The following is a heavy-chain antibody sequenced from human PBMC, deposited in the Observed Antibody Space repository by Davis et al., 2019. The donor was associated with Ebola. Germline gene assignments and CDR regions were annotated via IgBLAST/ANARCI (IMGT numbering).Heavy chain of an antibody. CDR1: GFTLSTYA. Sequence: GESLKISCAASGFTLSTYAMHWVRQAPDKGLEWVAVISCDGSLKFYADSVKGRFTISRDNSWNTLYLQMNSLRAEDTAVYYCAREARGSLGWFDPWGQGTLVTVSS. CDR2: ISCDGSLK. CDR3: AREARGSLGWFDP. J-gene: IGHJ5*02. V-gene: IGHV3-30-3*01. D-gene: IGHD3-16*01.